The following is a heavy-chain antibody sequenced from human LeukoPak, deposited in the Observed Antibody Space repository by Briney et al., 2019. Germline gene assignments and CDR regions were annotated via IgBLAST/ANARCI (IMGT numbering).Heavy chain of an antibody. CDR3: ARSTFSSNWNL. CDR1: GGSINSYY. Sequence: PSETLSLTCTVSGGSINSYYWSWIRQPPGKGLEWIGYIYYSGSTNYSPSLKTRVTISVDTSKNQFSLKLTSVTAADTAVYYCARSTFSSNWNLWGQGTLVTVSS. J-gene: IGHJ4*02. CDR2: IYYSGST. V-gene: IGHV4-59*08. D-gene: IGHD6-13*01.